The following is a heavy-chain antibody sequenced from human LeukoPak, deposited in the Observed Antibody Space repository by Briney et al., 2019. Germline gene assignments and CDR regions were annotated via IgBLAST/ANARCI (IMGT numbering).Heavy chain of an antibody. V-gene: IGHV3-15*01. CDR3: TTDGIRLIPRGI. Sequence: GGSLRLSCVASGLTFSDAWMSWVRQAPGKGLEWVGRSKSNTDGGAKDYAAPVKGRFTISRDDSKDTLYLQLNSLKIEDTAVYYCTTDGIRLIPRGIWGQGTMVTVSS. D-gene: IGHD3-10*01. J-gene: IGHJ3*02. CDR1: GLTFSDAW. CDR2: SKSNTDGGAK.